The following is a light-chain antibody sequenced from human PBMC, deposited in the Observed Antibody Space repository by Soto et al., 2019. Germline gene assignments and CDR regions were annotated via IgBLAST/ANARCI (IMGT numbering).Light chain of an antibody. J-gene: IGKJ4*01. CDR3: QQRSNWPPVT. Sequence: EILLTQSPGTLSLSPGDRATLSCRASQSLGSGYLAWYRQKPGQAPRILIYAASSRATGVPDRFSGSGSGTDFSLTISRLEPEDFAVYYCQQRSNWPPVTFGGGTKVEIK. V-gene: IGKV3D-20*02. CDR2: AAS. CDR1: QSLGSGY.